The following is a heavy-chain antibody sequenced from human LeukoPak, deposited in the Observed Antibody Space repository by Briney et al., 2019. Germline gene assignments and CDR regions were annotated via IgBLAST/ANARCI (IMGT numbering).Heavy chain of an antibody. CDR3: ARALAVAGTCWFDP. Sequence: PSETLSLTCTVSGGSISSYYWSWIRQPPGKGLEWIGYIYYSGSTNYNPSLKSRVTISVDTSKNQFSLKLSSVTAADTAVYYCARALAVAGTCWFDPWGQGTLVTVSS. J-gene: IGHJ5*02. CDR2: IYYSGST. D-gene: IGHD6-19*01. CDR1: GGSISSYY. V-gene: IGHV4-59*01.